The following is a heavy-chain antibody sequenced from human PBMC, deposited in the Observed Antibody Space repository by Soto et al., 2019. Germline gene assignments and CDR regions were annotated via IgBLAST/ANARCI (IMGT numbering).Heavy chain of an antibody. V-gene: IGHV4-39*01. Sequence: SDTLSLTCTVSGGSISSSSYYWGWIRQPPGKGLEWIGSIYYSGSTYYNPSLKSRVTISVDTSKNQFSLKLSSVTAEDTAVYYCARRGMTIWGQGTKVNVSS. CDR3: ARRGMTI. CDR1: GGSISSSSYY. J-gene: IGHJ6*02. CDR2: IYYSGST.